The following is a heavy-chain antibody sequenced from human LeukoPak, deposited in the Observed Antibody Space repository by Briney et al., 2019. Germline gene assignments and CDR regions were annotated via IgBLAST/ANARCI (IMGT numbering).Heavy chain of an antibody. CDR3: ASNTGTVFDY. CDR1: RGSISSGNYY. J-gene: IGHJ4*02. V-gene: IGHV4-61*02. D-gene: IGHD1-7*01. CDR2: FHTRGST. Sequence: SQTLSLTCTVSRGSISSGNYYWSWIRQPAGKGLEWIGRFHTRGSTNYNPSLKSRVIISVDTSKNQFSLKLNSVTAADTAVYYCASNTGTVFDYWGQGALVTVSS.